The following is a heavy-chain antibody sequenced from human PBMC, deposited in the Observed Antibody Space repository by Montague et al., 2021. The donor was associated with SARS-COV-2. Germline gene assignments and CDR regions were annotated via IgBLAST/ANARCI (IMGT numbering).Heavy chain of an antibody. CDR3: ARVRGLTGFGVVGPFDY. V-gene: IGHV4-31*03. J-gene: IGHJ4*02. D-gene: IGHD3-3*01. CDR2: IYYSGST. CDR1: GGSISSGGYY. Sequence: TLSLTCTVSGGSISSGGYYWSWIRQHPGQGLEWLVYIYYSGSTYYNPSLKSRVTISVDTSKNQFSLKLSSVTAADTAVYYCARVRGLTGFGVVGPFDYWGQGTLVTVSS.